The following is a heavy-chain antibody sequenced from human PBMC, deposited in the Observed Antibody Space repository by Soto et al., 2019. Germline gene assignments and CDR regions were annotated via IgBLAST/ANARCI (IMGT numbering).Heavy chain of an antibody. CDR3: ARGGDDAFDI. J-gene: IGHJ3*02. V-gene: IGHV3-21*01. D-gene: IGHD3-16*01. Sequence: EVQLVESGGGLVKPGGSLRLSCAASGFTFSSYSMNWVRQAPGQGLEWVSSISSSSSYIYYADSVKGRFTISRDNAKNSLYLQMNSLRAEDTAVYYCARGGDDAFDIWGQGTMVTVSS. CDR2: ISSSSSYI. CDR1: GFTFSSYS.